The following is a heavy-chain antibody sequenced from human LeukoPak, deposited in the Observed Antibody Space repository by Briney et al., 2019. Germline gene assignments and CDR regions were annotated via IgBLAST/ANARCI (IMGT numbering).Heavy chain of an antibody. Sequence: SETLSLTCTVSGGSISSSSYYWGWIRQLPGKGLEWIGSIYYSGSTYYNPSLKSRVTISVDTSKNQFSLKLSSVTAADTAVYYCARGGNMYYYDSGGDYFDYWGQGTLVTVSS. CDR2: IYYSGST. J-gene: IGHJ4*02. D-gene: IGHD3-22*01. CDR1: GGSISSSSYY. CDR3: ARGGNMYYYDSGGDYFDY. V-gene: IGHV4-39*01.